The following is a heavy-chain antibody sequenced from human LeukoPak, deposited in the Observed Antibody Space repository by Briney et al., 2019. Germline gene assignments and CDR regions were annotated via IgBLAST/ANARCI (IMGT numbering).Heavy chain of an antibody. CDR2: ISGSGGST. J-gene: IGHJ4*02. CDR3: AKDAPHAMVRGVIIELKPYFDY. D-gene: IGHD3-10*01. V-gene: IGHV3-23*01. CDR1: GFTFSSYA. Sequence: GGSLRLSCAASGFTFSSYAMSWVRQAPGKGLEWVSAISGSGGSTYYADSVKDRFTISRDNSKNTLYLQMNSLRAEDTAVYYCAKDAPHAMVRGVIIELKPYFDYWGQGTLVTVSS.